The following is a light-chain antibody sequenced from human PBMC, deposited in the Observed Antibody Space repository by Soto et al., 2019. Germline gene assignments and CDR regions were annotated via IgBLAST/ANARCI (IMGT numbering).Light chain of an antibody. V-gene: IGLV1-44*01. CDR2: SNN. CDR3: AAWDDSLNGYV. J-gene: IGLJ1*01. CDR1: SSNIGSNT. Sequence: QSVLPQPPSASGTPGQRVTISCSGSSSNIGSNTVNWYQQLPGTGPKLLIYSNNQRPSGVPDRFSGSKSGTSASLAISGLQSEDEADYYCAAWDDSLNGYVFGTGTKLTVL.